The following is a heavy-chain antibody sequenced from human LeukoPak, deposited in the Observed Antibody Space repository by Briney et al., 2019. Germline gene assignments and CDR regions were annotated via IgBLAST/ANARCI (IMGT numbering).Heavy chain of an antibody. CDR2: VWYDGSKE. CDR1: GFTFSSYG. Sequence: PGGSLRLSCAASGFTFSSYGMHWVRQAPGKGLEWVAIVWYDGSKEYYADSVKGRFTISRDNSKNTLYLQMNSLRAEDTAVYYCARVYCSGNSCYGPFDYWGQGVLVTVSS. CDR3: ARVYCSGNSCYGPFDY. V-gene: IGHV3-33*01. J-gene: IGHJ4*02. D-gene: IGHD2-15*01.